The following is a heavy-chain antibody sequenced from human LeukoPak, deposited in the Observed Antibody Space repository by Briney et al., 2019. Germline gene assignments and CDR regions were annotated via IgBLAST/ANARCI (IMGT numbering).Heavy chain of an antibody. V-gene: IGHV4-30-4*01. CDR2: IYYSGST. CDR3: STSSTGLSGYFDC. Sequence: PSQTLSLTCAVSGGSSRSGDYFWSWIRQPPGKGLEWIGYIYYSGSTYYNPSLKSRVIISVDTSKNQFSLKLSSVTAADTAVYYCSTSSTGLSGYFDCWGQGTLVTVSS. D-gene: IGHD2-2*01. CDR1: GGSSRSGDYF. J-gene: IGHJ4*03.